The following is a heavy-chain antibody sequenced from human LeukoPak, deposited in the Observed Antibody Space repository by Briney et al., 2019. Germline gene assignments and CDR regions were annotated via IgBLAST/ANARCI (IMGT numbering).Heavy chain of an antibody. D-gene: IGHD6-6*01. CDR1: GFTFSNYA. Sequence: GGSLRLSCAASGFTFSNYAMSWVRQAPGKGLEWVASINSDGSEGYYADVVKGRFTISRDNAKNSLYLQINSLRAEDTAVYYCARSSYSSSSSVWGQGTMVTVSS. CDR2: INSDGSEG. V-gene: IGHV3-7*03. CDR3: ARSSYSSSSSV. J-gene: IGHJ3*01.